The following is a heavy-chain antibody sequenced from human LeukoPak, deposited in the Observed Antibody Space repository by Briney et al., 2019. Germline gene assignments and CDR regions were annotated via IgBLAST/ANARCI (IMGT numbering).Heavy chain of an antibody. D-gene: IGHD6-6*01. CDR1: GFTFSNYA. Sequence: GGSLRLSCAASGFTFSNYAMSWVRQAPGKGLEWVASINSDGSEGYYADVVKGRFTISRDNAKNSLYLQINSLRAEDTAVYYCARSSYSSSSSVWGQGTMVTVSS. CDR2: INSDGSEG. V-gene: IGHV3-7*03. CDR3: ARSSYSSSSSV. J-gene: IGHJ3*01.